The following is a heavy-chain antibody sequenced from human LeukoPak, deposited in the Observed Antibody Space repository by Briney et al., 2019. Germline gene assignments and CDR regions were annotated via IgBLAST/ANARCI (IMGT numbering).Heavy chain of an antibody. V-gene: IGHV3-74*01. J-gene: IGHJ3*02. D-gene: IGHD3-22*01. Sequence: GGSLRLSCAASGFTFSSDWMHWVRQAAGKGLVWVSRINNDGSTTAYADSVKGRFSISRDNAKNTLYLQMNSLRAEDTAVYYCVRSQNYYDSSGSFADAFDIWGQGTMVTVSS. CDR1: GFTFSSDW. CDR2: INNDGSTT. CDR3: VRSQNYYDSSGSFADAFDI.